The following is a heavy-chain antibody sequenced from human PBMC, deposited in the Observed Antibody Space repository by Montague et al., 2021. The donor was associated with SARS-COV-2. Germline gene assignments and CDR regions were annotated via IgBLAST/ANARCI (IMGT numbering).Heavy chain of an antibody. CDR3: ARENDILTGSYLDY. D-gene: IGHD3-9*01. CDR2: IWYDGSNK. CDR1: GFTVSRNC. J-gene: IGHJ4*02. Sequence: SLRLSCAASGFTVSRNCMHWVRQAPGKGLEWVAVIWYDGSNKYYAYSVKRLFTISSDNSKNTLYLQMNSLRAEDTAVYYCARENDILTGSYLDYWGQGTLVTVSS. V-gene: IGHV3-33*01.